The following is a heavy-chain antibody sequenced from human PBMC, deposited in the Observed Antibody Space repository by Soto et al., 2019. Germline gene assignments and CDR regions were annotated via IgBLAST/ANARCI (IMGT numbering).Heavy chain of an antibody. CDR2: ISGSGGST. CDR1: GFTFSSYA. CDR3: AKDHGSHYYDSSGYYYYYYYGMDV. Sequence: GGSLRLSCAASGFTFSSYAMSWVRQAPGKGLEWVSAISGSGGSTYYADSVKGRFTISRDNSKNTLYLQMNSLRAEDTAVYYCAKDHGSHYYDSSGYYYYYYYGMDVWGQGTTVTVSS. D-gene: IGHD3-22*01. V-gene: IGHV3-23*01. J-gene: IGHJ6*02.